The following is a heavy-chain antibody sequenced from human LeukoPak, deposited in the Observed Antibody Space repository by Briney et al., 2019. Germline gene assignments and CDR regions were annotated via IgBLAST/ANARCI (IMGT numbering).Heavy chain of an antibody. Sequence: GASVKVSCKASGYTFFNYGISWVRQAPGQGLEWMGWISAYNGNTNYAQKLQGRVTMTTDTSTSTAYMELRSLRSDDTAVYYCAAEPDTYYGSIGYYWGQGTLVTVSS. J-gene: IGHJ4*02. CDR2: ISAYNGNT. D-gene: IGHD3-10*01. CDR3: AAEPDTYYGSIGYY. CDR1: GYTFFNYG. V-gene: IGHV1-18*01.